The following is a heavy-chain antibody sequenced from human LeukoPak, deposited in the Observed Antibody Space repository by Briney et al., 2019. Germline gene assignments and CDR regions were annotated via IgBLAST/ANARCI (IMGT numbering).Heavy chain of an antibody. J-gene: IGHJ6*04. CDR3: AELGITMIGGV. Sequence: PGGSLRLSCATSGFTFSSYGMHWVRQAPGKGLEWVSLISYDGRNEYYADSVKGRFTISRDNAKNSLYLQMNSLRAEDTAVYYCAELGITMIGGVWGKGTTVTISS. V-gene: IGHV3-30*18. CDR2: ISYDGRNE. CDR1: GFTFSSYG. D-gene: IGHD3-10*02.